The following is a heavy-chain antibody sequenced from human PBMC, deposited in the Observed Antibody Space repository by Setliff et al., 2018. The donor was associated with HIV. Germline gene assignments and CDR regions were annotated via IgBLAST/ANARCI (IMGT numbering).Heavy chain of an antibody. D-gene: IGHD3-22*01. CDR1: GYSISSGYY. V-gene: IGHV4-38-2*01. CDR2: IYHSGST. J-gene: IGHJ3*02. Sequence: SSETLSLTCAVSGYSISSGYYWGWIRQPPGKGLEWIGSIYHSGSTYYNPSLKSRVTISVDTSKNQFSQKLSSVTAADTAVYYCASLQFTYYYDSSGFGSDPFDIWGQGTMVTVSS. CDR3: ASLQFTYYYDSSGFGSDPFDI.